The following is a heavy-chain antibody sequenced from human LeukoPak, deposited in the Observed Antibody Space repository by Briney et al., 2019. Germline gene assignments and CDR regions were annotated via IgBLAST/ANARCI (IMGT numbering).Heavy chain of an antibody. CDR2: ISYDGSNE. D-gene: IGHD2-21*01. CDR3: AKEFNRGLPDY. CDR1: GFTFSTYG. J-gene: IGHJ4*02. V-gene: IGHV3-30*18. Sequence: PGGSLRLSCAASGFTFSTYGMHWVRQAPGKGLEWVAVISYDGSNEYYADSVKGRFTISRDNSKNTLYLQMSSLRVEDTAVYYCAKEFNRGLPDYWGQGTQVTVPS.